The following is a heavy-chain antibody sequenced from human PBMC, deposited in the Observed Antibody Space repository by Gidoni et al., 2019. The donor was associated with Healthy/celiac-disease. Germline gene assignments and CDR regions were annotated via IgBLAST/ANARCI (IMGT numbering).Heavy chain of an antibody. J-gene: IGHJ4*02. CDR2: ISSGGGST. CDR1: GFTFSSYA. D-gene: IGHD1-26*01. V-gene: IGHV3-23*01. Sequence: EVQVLESGGGLVQPGGSLRLSCAASGFTFSSYAMSWVRQAPGMGLEWVSAISSGGGSTYYADSVKGRFTISRDNSKNTLYLQTNSLRAEDTAVYYCARGVGTSYHFDYWGQGTLVTVTS. CDR3: ARGVGTSYHFDY.